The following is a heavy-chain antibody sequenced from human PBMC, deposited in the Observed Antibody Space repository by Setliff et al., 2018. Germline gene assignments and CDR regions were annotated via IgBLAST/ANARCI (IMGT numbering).Heavy chain of an antibody. CDR3: ARHPTGFPNWFDV. CDR2: IHYAGTT. Sequence: SETLSLTCTVSGGSVSGYYWSWIRQPPGKALEWIGYIHYAGTTFYNPSLKSRVTMSVDTSKNQFSLKVSSVTAADTAVYRCARHPTGFPNWFDVWGQGTLVTVSS. CDR1: GGSVSGYY. V-gene: IGHV4-59*08. D-gene: IGHD3-9*01. J-gene: IGHJ5*02.